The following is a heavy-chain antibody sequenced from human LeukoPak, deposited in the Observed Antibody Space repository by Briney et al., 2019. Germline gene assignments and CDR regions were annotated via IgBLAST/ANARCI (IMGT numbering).Heavy chain of an antibody. CDR2: IYYSGST. J-gene: IGHJ3*02. D-gene: IGHD3-3*01. CDR1: GGSISSSSYY. V-gene: IGHV4-39*01. Sequence: SETLSFTCTVSGGSISSSSYYWGWIRQPPGKGLEWIGSIYYSGSTYYNPSLKSRVTISVDTSKNQFSLKLSSVTAADTAVYYCARHAYDFWSGHDAFDIWGQGTMVTVPS. CDR3: ARHAYDFWSGHDAFDI.